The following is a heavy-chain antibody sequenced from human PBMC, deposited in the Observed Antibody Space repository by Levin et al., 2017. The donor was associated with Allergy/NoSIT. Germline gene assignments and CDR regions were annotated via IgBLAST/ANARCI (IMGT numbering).Heavy chain of an antibody. V-gene: IGHV3-9*01. J-gene: IGHJ4*02. D-gene: IGHD6-19*01. CDR2: ISWNSASI. CDR3: AKEGYSSGWSAGDHYYFDF. CDR1: GFTFHTYA. Sequence: SLKISCAASGFTFHTYAMHWVRQAPGKGLEWVSGISWNSASIAYADSVKGRFTISRDNAKNSLYLQMNSLRPEDTAFYYCAKEGYSSGWSAGDHYYFDFWGQGTLVTVSS.